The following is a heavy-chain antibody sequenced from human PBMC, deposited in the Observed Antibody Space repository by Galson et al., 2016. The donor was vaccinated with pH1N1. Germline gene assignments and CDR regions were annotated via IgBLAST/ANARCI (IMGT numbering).Heavy chain of an antibody. D-gene: IGHD4-17*01. Sequence: QSGAAVKKPGESLKISCKASGYIFTSQWIAWVRQVPGKGLEWVGVVNPGGSTIRYSPSFQGQVTIPSDKSISTAYLQWISLRASDTAMYYCARQYDFGDYRGNAFDIWGQGTVVIVSS. V-gene: IGHV5-51*03. CDR3: ARQYDFGDYRGNAFDI. J-gene: IGHJ3*02. CDR2: VNPGGSTI. CDR1: GYIFTSQW.